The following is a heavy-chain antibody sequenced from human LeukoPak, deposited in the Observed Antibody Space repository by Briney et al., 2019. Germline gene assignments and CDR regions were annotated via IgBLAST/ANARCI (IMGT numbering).Heavy chain of an antibody. V-gene: IGHV5-51*03. J-gene: IGHJ5*02. CDR1: GYSFTSYW. Sequence: GESLKISCKGSGYSFTSYWIGWVRQMPGKGLEWXGIIYPGDSDTRCSPSFQGQVTISADKSISTAYLQWSSLKASDTAMYYCARWVVAATGSYNWFDPWGQGTLVTVSS. CDR3: ARWVVAATGSYNWFDP. CDR2: IYPGDSDT. D-gene: IGHD2-15*01.